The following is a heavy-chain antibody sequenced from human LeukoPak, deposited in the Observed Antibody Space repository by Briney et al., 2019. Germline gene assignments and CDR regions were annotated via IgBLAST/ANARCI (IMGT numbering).Heavy chain of an antibody. CDR2: ITGGGGST. V-gene: IGHV3-23*01. CDR3: TTYSRSLDY. Sequence: GGSLRLSCAAFGFTFSNYAMSWVRQAPGKGLEWVSTITGGGGSTYYADSVKGRLTISRDDFKNTLYLQMSSLRDEDTAVYYCTTYSRSLDYWGQGTLVTVSS. D-gene: IGHD1-26*01. J-gene: IGHJ4*02. CDR1: GFTFSNYA.